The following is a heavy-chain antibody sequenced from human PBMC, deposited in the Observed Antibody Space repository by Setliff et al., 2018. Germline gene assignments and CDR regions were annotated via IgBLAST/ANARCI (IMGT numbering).Heavy chain of an antibody. D-gene: IGHD4-17*01. CDR2: VFHTGST. V-gene: IGHV4-59*11. J-gene: IGHJ2*01. CDR3: ARAPPSVPYGDYGPRQYFDL. Sequence: SETLSLPCSVSSGSIGSHYWNWMRQPPGKGLEWIGHVFHTGSTKYNPSLRSRVTISVDTSENYFSLRLTSVTAADTAVYYCARAPPSVPYGDYGPRQYFDLWGRGSLVTVSS. CDR1: SGSIGSHY.